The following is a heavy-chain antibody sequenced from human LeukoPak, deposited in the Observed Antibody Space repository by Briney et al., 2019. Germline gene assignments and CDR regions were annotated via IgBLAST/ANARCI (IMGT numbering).Heavy chain of an antibody. CDR1: GFTFSSYS. CDR2: ISGSGGST. D-gene: IGHD6-13*01. V-gene: IGHV3-23*01. J-gene: IGHJ4*02. CDR3: AKVKAAYYSSSWYGEGDYFDY. Sequence: GGSLRLSCAASGFTFSSYSMNWVRQAPGKGLEWVSAISGSGGSTYYADSVKGRFTISRDNSKNTLYLQMNSLRAEDTAVYYCAKVKAAYYSSSWYGEGDYFDYWGQGTLVTVSS.